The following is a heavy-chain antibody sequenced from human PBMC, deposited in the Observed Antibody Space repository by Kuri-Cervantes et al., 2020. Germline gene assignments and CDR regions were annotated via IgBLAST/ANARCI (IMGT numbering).Heavy chain of an antibody. Sequence: GESLKISCAASGFTVSSNYMSWVRQAPGKGLEWVSAISGSGGSTYYADSVKGRFTISRDNSKNTLYLQMNSLRAEDTAVYYCAKERPIGGVQGVFDYWGQGTLVTVSS. CDR3: AKERPIGGVQGVFDY. CDR2: ISGSGGST. J-gene: IGHJ4*02. CDR1: GFTVSSNY. D-gene: IGHD3-10*01. V-gene: IGHV3-23*01.